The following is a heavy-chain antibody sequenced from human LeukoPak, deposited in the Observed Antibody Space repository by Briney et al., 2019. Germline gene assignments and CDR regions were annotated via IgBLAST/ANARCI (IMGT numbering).Heavy chain of an antibody. D-gene: IGHD2-15*01. CDR2: ISSNGGST. CDR1: GFTFSSYA. V-gene: IGHV3-64D*09. J-gene: IGHJ4*02. CDR3: VKGTVQSSEKDPHIVVVVAATLVYFDY. Sequence: AGGSLRLSCAASGFTFSSYAMHWVRQAPGKGLEYVSAISSNGGSTYYADSVKGRFTISRDNSKNTLYLQMSSLRAEDTAVYYCVKGTVQSSEKDPHIVVVVAATLVYFDYWGQGTLVTVSS.